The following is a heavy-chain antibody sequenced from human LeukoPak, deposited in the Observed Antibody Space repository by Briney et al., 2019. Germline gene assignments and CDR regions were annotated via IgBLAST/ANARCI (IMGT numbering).Heavy chain of an antibody. CDR2: IIPILGIA. CDR1: GGTFSSYA. Sequence: GASVKVSCKASGGTFSSYAISWVRQAPGQGLEWMGRIIPILGIANYAQKLQGRVTMTTDTSTSTAYMELRSLRSDDTAVYYCARLGYCSSTSCYIGSENWGQGTLSPSPQ. J-gene: IGHJ4*02. CDR3: ARLGYCSSTSCYIGSEN. V-gene: IGHV1-69*04. D-gene: IGHD2-2*02.